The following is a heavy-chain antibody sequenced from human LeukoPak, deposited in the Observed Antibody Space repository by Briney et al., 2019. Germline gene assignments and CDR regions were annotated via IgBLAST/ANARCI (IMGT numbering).Heavy chain of an antibody. CDR3: AGGGGLDV. V-gene: IGHV3-7*03. D-gene: IGHD3-16*01. J-gene: IGHJ6*02. CDR1: GFTFSSYW. Sequence: GGSLRLSCAASGFTFSSYWMNWARQAPGKGLEWWASINHNGTVNYYVDSVKGRFTISRDNAKNSLYLQMSNLRAEGTAVYFCAGGGGLDVWGQGATVTVSS. CDR2: INHNGTVN.